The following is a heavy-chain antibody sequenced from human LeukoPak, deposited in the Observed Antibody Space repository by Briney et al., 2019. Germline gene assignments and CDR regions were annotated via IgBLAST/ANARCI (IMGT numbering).Heavy chain of an antibody. CDR1: GYTFTGYY. CDR3: ARGATVTTGLYYFDY. D-gene: IGHD4-17*01. CDR2: INPNSGGT. J-gene: IGHJ4*02. Sequence: EASVKVSCKASGYTFTGYYMHCVRQAPGQGLEWMGWINPNSGGTNYAQKFQGRVTMTRDTSISTAYMELSRLRSDDTAVYYCARGATVTTGLYYFDYWGQGTLVTVSS. V-gene: IGHV1-2*02.